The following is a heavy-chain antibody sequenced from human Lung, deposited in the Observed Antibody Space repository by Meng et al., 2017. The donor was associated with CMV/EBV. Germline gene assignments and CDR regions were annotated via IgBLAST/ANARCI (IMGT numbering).Heavy chain of an antibody. CDR2: IRYDGSNK. D-gene: IGHD2-2*01. V-gene: IGHV3-30*02. CDR3: AKDHIVVVPAATYYYGMDV. CDR1: GFTFSSYG. J-gene: IGHJ6*02. Sequence: GGSXRLXCAASGFTFSSYGMHWVRQAPGKGLEWVAFIRYDGSNKYYADSVKGRFTISRDNSKNTLYLQMNSLRAEDTAVYYCAKDHIVVVPAATYYYGMDVWXQGTXVTVSS.